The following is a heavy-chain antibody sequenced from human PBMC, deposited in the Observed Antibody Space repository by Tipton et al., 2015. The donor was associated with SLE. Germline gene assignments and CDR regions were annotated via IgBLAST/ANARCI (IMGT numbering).Heavy chain of an antibody. CDR2: IYHSVIT. CDR1: GDSFSGDNW. Sequence: TLSLTCAVSGDSFSGDNWWSWVRQSPGKGLEWIGEIYHSVITNYNPSLKSRVIISVDKSKNQFSLKLSSVTAADTAVYYCARGLIDPLWFRELLFWRLNTPFDYWGQGTLVTVSS. D-gene: IGHD3-10*01. J-gene: IGHJ4*02. V-gene: IGHV4-4*02. CDR3: ARGLIDPLWFRELLFWRLNTPFDY.